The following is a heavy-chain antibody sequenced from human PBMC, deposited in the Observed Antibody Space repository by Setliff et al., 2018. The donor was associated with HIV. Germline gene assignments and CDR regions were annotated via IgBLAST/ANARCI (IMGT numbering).Heavy chain of an antibody. CDR2: IHYTGNT. CDR3: AREGDGIDF. D-gene: IGHD2-21*02. V-gene: IGHV4-39*02. J-gene: IGHJ4*02. CDR1: GGSITSTTYY. Sequence: PSETLSLTCTVSGGSITSTTYYWGWIRQPPGKGLEWIGTIHYTGNTYHNPSLKSRVTISVEASKNQISLKLTAVTAADSAVYYCAREGDGIDFWGQGHLVTVSS.